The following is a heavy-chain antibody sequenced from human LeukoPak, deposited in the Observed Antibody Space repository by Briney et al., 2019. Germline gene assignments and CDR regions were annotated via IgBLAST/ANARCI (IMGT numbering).Heavy chain of an antibody. CDR2: INPNSGGT. J-gene: IGHJ5*02. Sequence: EASVKVSCKASGYTFTGYYMHWVRQAPGQGLEWMGRINPNSGGTNYAQKFQGRVTMARDTSISTAYMELSRLRSDDTAVYYCASSNRGVVVTNAWGQGTLVTVSS. CDR3: ASSNRGVVVTNA. CDR1: GYTFTGYY. D-gene: IGHD3-22*01. V-gene: IGHV1-2*06.